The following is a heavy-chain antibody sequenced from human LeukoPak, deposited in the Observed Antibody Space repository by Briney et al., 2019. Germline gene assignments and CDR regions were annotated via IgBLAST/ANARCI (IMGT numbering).Heavy chain of an antibody. V-gene: IGHV4-34*01. CDR2: INHSGST. Sequence: SETLSLTCAVYGGSFSGYYWSWIRQPPGKGLEWIGEINHSGSTNYNPSLKSRVTISVDTSKNQFSLKLSSVTAADTAVYYCARAPLPYYDIWTGQIDSYSGMDVWGKGTTVTVSS. CDR3: ARAPLPYYDIWTGQIDSYSGMDV. CDR1: GGSFSGYY. J-gene: IGHJ6*04. D-gene: IGHD3-9*01.